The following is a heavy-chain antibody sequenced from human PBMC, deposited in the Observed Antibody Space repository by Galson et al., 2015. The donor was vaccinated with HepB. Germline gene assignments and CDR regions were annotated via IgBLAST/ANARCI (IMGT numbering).Heavy chain of an antibody. V-gene: IGHV3-33*08. J-gene: IGHJ4*02. CDR1: GFRFNSYG. CDR2: IWYDGSSK. CDR3: ARGDSSGFHGSIDC. Sequence: SLRLSCAASGFRFNSYGMHWVRQAPGKGLEWVAIIWYDGSSKYYADSVKGRFTISRDNSKNTLYLQMNSLRAEDTAVYYCARGDSSGFHGSIDCWGQGTLVTVSS. D-gene: IGHD3-22*01.